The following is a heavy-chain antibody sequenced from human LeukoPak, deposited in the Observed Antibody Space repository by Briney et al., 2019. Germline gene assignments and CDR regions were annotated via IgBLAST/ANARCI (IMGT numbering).Heavy chain of an antibody. V-gene: IGHV4-38-2*01. J-gene: IGHJ4*02. CDR2: IYHSGST. Sequence: SETLSLTCAVSGYSITSGYYWGWIRQPPGKGLEWIGSIYHSGSTYYNPSLKSRVTISVDTSKNQFSLKLSSVTAADTAVYYCARRLGYCSSTSCYYYFDYWGQGTLVTVSS. D-gene: IGHD2-2*01. CDR1: GYSITSGYY. CDR3: ARRLGYCSSTSCYYYFDY.